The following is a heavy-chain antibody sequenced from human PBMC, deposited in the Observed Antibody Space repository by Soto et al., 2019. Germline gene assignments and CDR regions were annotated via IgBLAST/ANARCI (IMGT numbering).Heavy chain of an antibody. Sequence: QVQLVQSGAEVKKPGASVKVSCKASGYTFTSYGISWVRQAPGQGLEGMGWISAYNGNTNYAQKRQGRVTMTADTSTSTAYMELRGLRSDDTAVYYCASGIAARPWDYYYYGMDVWGQGTTVTVAS. CDR1: GYTFTSYG. D-gene: IGHD6-6*01. J-gene: IGHJ6*02. V-gene: IGHV1-18*01. CDR3: ASGIAARPWDYYYYGMDV. CDR2: ISAYNGNT.